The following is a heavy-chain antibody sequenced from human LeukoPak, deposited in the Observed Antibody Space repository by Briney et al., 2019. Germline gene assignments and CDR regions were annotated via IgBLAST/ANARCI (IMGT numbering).Heavy chain of an antibody. CDR2: VNYRGDG. J-gene: IGHJ4*02. Sequence: LETLSLTCDVYNASFGPYYWSWLRQSPGKGLEYIGEVNYRGDGNYNPSLNSRASISIDTSKKQFSLRLTSVTAADTAMYYCARETSLHIFDSWGQGTLVTVSS. CDR1: NASFGPYY. D-gene: IGHD2-21*01. V-gene: IGHV4-34*01. CDR3: ARETSLHIFDS.